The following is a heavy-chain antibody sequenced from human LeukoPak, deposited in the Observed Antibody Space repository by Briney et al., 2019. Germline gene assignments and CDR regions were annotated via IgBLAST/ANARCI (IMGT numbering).Heavy chain of an antibody. Sequence: GASVKVSCKASGYTFTGYYMHWVRQAPGQGLEWMGWINPNSGGTNYAQKFQGWVTMTRDTSISTAYMELSRLRSDDTAVYYCARDIEISYDFWSGYYNMDYFDYWGQGTLVTVSS. J-gene: IGHJ4*02. CDR2: INPNSGGT. CDR1: GYTFTGYY. V-gene: IGHV1-2*04. CDR3: ARDIEISYDFWSGYYNMDYFDY. D-gene: IGHD3-3*01.